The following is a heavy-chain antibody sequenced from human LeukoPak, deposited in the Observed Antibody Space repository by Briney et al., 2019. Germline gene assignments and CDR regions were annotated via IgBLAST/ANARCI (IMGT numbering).Heavy chain of an antibody. Sequence: GGSLRLSCAASGFTFDDYAMHWVRQAPGKGLEWVSGISWNSGSIGYADSVKGRFTISRDNAKNSLYLQMNSLRAEDTALYYCARKKRGYSYGFDYWGQGTLVTVSS. CDR1: GFTFDDYA. CDR2: ISWNSGSI. V-gene: IGHV3-9*01. CDR3: ARKKRGYSYGFDY. D-gene: IGHD5-18*01. J-gene: IGHJ4*02.